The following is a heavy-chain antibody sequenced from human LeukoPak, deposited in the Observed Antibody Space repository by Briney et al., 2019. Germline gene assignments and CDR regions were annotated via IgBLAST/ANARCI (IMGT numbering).Heavy chain of an antibody. CDR2: ISYDGSNK. V-gene: IGHV3-30*03. Sequence: GGSLRLSCAASGFTFSSYGMHWVRQAPGKGLEWVAVISYDGSNKYYADSVKGRFTISRDNSKNTLYLQMNSLRAEDTAVYYCARTPPASYYYESSLYYFDYWGQGTLVTVSS. CDR3: ARTPPASYYYESSLYYFDY. CDR1: GFTFSSYG. D-gene: IGHD3-22*01. J-gene: IGHJ4*02.